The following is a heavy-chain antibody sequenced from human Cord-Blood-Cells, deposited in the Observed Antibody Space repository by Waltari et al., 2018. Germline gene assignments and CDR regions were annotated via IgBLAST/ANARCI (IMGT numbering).Heavy chain of an antibody. Sequence: QVQLQQWGAGLLKPSETLSLTCAVYGGSFSGYYWSWIRQPPGKGLEWIGEINQSGSTNYNRSVNSRVTISVDTSKNQFSLKLSSVTAADTAVYYCARGLQLLWFGEFDYWGQGTLVTVSS. CDR3: ARGLQLLWFGEFDY. CDR2: INQSGST. D-gene: IGHD3-10*01. J-gene: IGHJ4*02. V-gene: IGHV4-34*01. CDR1: GGSFSGYY.